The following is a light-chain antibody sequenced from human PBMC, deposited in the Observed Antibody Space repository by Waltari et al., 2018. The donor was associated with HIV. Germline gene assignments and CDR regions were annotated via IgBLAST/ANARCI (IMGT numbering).Light chain of an antibody. V-gene: IGKV3-15*01. J-gene: IGKJ4*01. CDR1: PSVSTN. Sequence: EIVMTQSPATRSVSPGERATLSCRASPSVSTNLAWYQQKPGQAPGLLIYSASTRATGISSRFSGSGSGTVFTLTISSLQSEDFAVYYCQQYNDWPPLTFGGGTKVEMK. CDR3: QQYNDWPPLT. CDR2: SAS.